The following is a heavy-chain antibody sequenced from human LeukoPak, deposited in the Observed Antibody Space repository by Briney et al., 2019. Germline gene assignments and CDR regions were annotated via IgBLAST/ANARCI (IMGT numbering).Heavy chain of an antibody. Sequence: ASVKVSCMASGYTFTGYYMHWVRQAPGQGREWMGWINPYSGGTNYAQKFQGGFTITRDMPNTTAYLELTRLRSNDTAVYYLPRDRISMTTVTTADYWGQGTLVTVSS. CDR3: PRDRISMTTVTTADY. D-gene: IGHD4-17*01. J-gene: IGHJ4*02. V-gene: IGHV1-2*02. CDR1: GYTFTGYY. CDR2: INPYSGGT.